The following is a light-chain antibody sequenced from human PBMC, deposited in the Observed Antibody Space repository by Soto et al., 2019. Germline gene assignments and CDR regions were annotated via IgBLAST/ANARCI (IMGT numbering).Light chain of an antibody. CDR2: EVT. Sequence: SALTQPAAVSAAPGQSITISCTGTSTDVTGRNYVSWYQQHPGKAPKAIIYEVTNRPSGISNRFSGAKSGNTASLTISGLQAEDEADYPCCSYTSGTSVFGTGTKVTVL. CDR1: STDVTGRNY. J-gene: IGLJ1*01. V-gene: IGLV2-14*01. CDR3: CSYTSGTSV.